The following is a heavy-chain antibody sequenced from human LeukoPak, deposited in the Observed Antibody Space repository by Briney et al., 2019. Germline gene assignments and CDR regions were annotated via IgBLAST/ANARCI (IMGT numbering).Heavy chain of an antibody. CDR2: ISSSSSYI. CDR1: GFTFSSYS. J-gene: IGHJ4*02. Sequence: NPGGSLRLSCAASGFTFSSYSMNWVRQAPGKGLEWVSSISSSSSYIYYADSVKGRFTISRDNAENSLYLQMNSLRAEDTAVYYCARDLYDESPFDYWGQGTLVTVSS. CDR3: ARDLYDESPFDY. V-gene: IGHV3-21*01. D-gene: IGHD2/OR15-2a*01.